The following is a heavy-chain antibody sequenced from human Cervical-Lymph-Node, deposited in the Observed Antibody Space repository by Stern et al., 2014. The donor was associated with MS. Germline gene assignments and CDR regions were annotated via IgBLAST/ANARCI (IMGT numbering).Heavy chain of an antibody. Sequence: MQLVQSGAEVKKPGESLKISCKLSGYSFTIYYIAWVRQMPGKGLEWMGVIYPLDSDTTYSPSFQGQVTISAAKSITTAYLQWSSLRASDTAMYYCARHVQGFDYWGQGTLVTVSS. J-gene: IGHJ4*02. CDR3: ARHVQGFDY. CDR1: GYSFTIYY. CDR2: IYPLDSDT. V-gene: IGHV5-51*01.